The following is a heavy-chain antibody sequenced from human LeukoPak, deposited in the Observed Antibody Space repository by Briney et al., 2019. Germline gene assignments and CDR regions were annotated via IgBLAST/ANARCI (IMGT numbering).Heavy chain of an antibody. V-gene: IGHV4-30-4*08. Sequence: SQTLSLTCTVSGGSISSGDYYWSWIRQPPGKGLEWIGYIYYSGSTYYNPSLKSRVTISVDTSKNQFSLKLSSVTAADTAVYYCARAGYIVGATLFDYWGQGTLVTVSS. D-gene: IGHD1-26*01. CDR2: IYYSGST. CDR3: ARAGYIVGATLFDY. CDR1: GGSISSGDYY. J-gene: IGHJ4*02.